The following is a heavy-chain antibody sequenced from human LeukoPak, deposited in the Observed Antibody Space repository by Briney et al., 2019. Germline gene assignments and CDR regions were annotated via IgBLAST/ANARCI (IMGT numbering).Heavy chain of an antibody. V-gene: IGHV1-69*04. CDR1: GGTFSSYA. CDR2: IIPILGIA. CDR3: ARNRGSYAYYFDY. J-gene: IGHJ4*02. D-gene: IGHD1-26*01. Sequence: SVKVSCKASGGTFSSYAISWVRQAHGQGLEWMGRIIPILGIANYAQKFQGRVTITADKSTSTAYMELSSLRSEDTAVYYCARNRGSYAYYFDYWGQGTLVTVSS.